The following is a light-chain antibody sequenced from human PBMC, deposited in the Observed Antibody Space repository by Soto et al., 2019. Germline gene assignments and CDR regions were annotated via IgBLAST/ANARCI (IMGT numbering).Light chain of an antibody. Sequence: DIQMTQSPSSLSASVGDRVPITCRASQSISSYLNWYQQKPGKAPKILIYAASSLQSGVPSRFSGIGSGTYFTLTISSLQPEDFATYYCKQSDSTPMYTFGGGTKLEIK. CDR1: QSISSY. CDR3: KQSDSTPMYT. V-gene: IGKV1-39*01. J-gene: IGKJ2*01. CDR2: AAS.